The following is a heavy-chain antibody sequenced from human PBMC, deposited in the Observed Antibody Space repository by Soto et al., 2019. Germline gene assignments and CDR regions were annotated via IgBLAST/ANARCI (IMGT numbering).Heavy chain of an antibody. CDR3: ASSIPPPYGGNSEY. CDR1: GGTFSSYA. V-gene: IGHV1-69*06. Sequence: SVKVSCKASGGTFSSYAISWVRQAPGQGLEWMGGIIPIFGTANYAQKFQGRVTITADKSTSTAYMELSSLRSEDTAVYYCASSIPPPYGGNSEYWGQGTLVTVSS. CDR2: IIPIFGTA. D-gene: IGHD4-17*01. J-gene: IGHJ4*02.